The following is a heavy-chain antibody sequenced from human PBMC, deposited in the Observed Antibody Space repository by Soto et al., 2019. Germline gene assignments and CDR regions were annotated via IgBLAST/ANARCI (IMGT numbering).Heavy chain of an antibody. J-gene: IGHJ6*03. D-gene: IGHD2-2*01. V-gene: IGHV3-33*01. CDR1: GFTFSSYG. CDR2: IWYDGSNK. CDR3: ARGHCSSTSCYRESYYYYYMDV. Sequence: GGSLRLSCAASGFTFSSYGMHWVRQAPGKGLEWVAVIWYDGSNKYYADSVKGRFTISRDNSKNTLYLQMNSLRAEDTAVYYCARGHCSSTSCYRESYYYYYMDVWGKGTTVTVSS.